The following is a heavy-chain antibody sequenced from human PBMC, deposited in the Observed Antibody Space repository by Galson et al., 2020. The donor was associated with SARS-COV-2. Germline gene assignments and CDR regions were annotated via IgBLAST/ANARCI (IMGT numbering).Heavy chain of an antibody. Sequence: GGSLRLSCAASAFTFNSYAMIWVRQAPGKGLEWVSAISGSGGSTDYADSVKGRFTISRDNSKNTLYLQMNSLRAEDTAVFYCAKGAVVTAIPQFLDYWGQGTLVTVSS. CDR2: ISGSGGST. CDR1: AFTFNSYA. V-gene: IGHV3-23*01. J-gene: IGHJ4*02. D-gene: IGHD2-21*02. CDR3: AKGAVVTAIPQFLDY.